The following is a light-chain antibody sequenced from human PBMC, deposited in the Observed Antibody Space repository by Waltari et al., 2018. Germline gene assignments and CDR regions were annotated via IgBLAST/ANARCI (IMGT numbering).Light chain of an antibody. CDR1: QTISSW. V-gene: IGKV1-5*03. Sequence: DIQMTQSPSTLSASVGDRVTITCRASQTISSWLAWYQQQPGKAPRLLIYRASTLESGVPSRFSGSGSGTEFTLTISSLQPYDFATYYCQQYNSYSITFGQGTRLEIK. CDR2: RAS. J-gene: IGKJ5*01. CDR3: QQYNSYSIT.